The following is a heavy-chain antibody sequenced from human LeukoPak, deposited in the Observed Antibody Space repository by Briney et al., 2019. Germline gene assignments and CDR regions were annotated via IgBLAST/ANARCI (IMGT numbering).Heavy chain of an antibody. Sequence: SETLFLTCTVSGGSFSGYYWSWIRQPPGKGLEWIGYIYYSGSTNYNPSLKSRVTISVDTSKNQFSLKLSSVTAADTAVYYCARHGGRPEYEDDWFDPWGQGTLVTVSS. CDR1: GGSFSGYY. J-gene: IGHJ5*02. CDR3: ARHGGRPEYEDDWFDP. D-gene: IGHD1-14*01. CDR2: IYYSGST. V-gene: IGHV4-59*08.